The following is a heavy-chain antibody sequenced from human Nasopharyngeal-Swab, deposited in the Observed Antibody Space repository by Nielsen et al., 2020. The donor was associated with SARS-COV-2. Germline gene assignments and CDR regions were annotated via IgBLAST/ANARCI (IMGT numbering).Heavy chain of an antibody. D-gene: IGHD4-17*01. Sequence: SVKVSCKASGGTFSSYAISWVRQAPGQGLEWMGGIIPILGIANYAQKFQGRVTMTRNTSISTAYMELSSLRSEDTAVYYCARTTVTEDYWGQGTLVTVSS. CDR2: IIPILGIA. V-gene: IGHV1-69*10. J-gene: IGHJ4*02. CDR3: ARTTVTEDY. CDR1: GGTFSSYA.